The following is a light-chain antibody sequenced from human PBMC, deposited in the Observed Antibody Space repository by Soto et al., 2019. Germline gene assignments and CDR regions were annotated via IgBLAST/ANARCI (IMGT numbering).Light chain of an antibody. CDR2: DAS. CDR3: QQGSVSPRT. CDR1: QSVSSN. V-gene: IGKV3-20*01. Sequence: VWTMFTDPPSVSPVESATLSGRASQSVSSNLAWYQQKPGQAPRLLIYDASIRADGIPDRFSGSGSETDFTLTIGRLEPEDSAVYYCQQGSVSPRTFGQGTKVEIK. J-gene: IGKJ1*01.